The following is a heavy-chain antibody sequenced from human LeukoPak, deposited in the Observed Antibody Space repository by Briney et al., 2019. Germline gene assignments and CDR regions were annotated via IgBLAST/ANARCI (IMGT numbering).Heavy chain of an antibody. CDR2: INTNTGNP. CDR1: GYTFTNYI. CDR3: ARDQVTRFDY. V-gene: IGHV7-4-1*02. Sequence: GASVKVSCKASGYTFTNYIMNWVRQAPGQGLEWMGWINTNTGNPTYAQGFTGRFVFSLDTSVTTAYLRISSLKAEDTAVYYCARDQVTRFDYWGQGTLVTVSS. J-gene: IGHJ4*02. D-gene: IGHD2-21*02.